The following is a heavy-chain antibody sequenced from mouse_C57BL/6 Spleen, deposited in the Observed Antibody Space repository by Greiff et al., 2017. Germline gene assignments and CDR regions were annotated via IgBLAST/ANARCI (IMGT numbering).Heavy chain of an antibody. D-gene: IGHD1-1*01. V-gene: IGHV1-19*01. Sequence: VQLKESGPVLVKPGASVKMSCKASGYTFTDYYMNWVKQSHGKSLEWIGVINPYNGGTSYNQKFKGKATLTVDKSSSTAYMELNSLTSEDSAVYYCARSTTVVADWYFDVWGTGTTVTVSS. CDR3: ARSTTVVADWYFDV. CDR2: INPYNGGT. J-gene: IGHJ1*03. CDR1: GYTFTDYY.